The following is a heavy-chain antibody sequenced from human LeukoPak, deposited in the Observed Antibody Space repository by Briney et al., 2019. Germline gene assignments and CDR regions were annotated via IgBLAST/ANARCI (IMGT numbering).Heavy chain of an antibody. CDR2: INPNSGGT. J-gene: IGHJ4*02. Sequence: ASVKVSCKASGYTFTGYYMHWVRQAPGQGLERMGWINPNSGGTNYAQKFQGWVTMTRDTSISTAYMELSRLRSDDTAVYYCARATAVATMKAFDYWGQGTLVTVSS. CDR3: ARATAVATMKAFDY. D-gene: IGHD5-12*01. CDR1: GYTFTGYY. V-gene: IGHV1-2*04.